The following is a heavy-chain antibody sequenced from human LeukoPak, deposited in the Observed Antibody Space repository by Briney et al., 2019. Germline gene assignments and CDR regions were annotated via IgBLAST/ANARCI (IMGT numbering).Heavy chain of an antibody. J-gene: IGHJ4*01. CDR2: ISYDGSNK. V-gene: IGHV3-30*18. Sequence: PGRSLRLSCAASGFTFSSYGMHWVRQAPCKGLEWVAVISYDGSNKYYADSVKGRFTISRDNSKNTLYLQMNSLRADDTAVYMCAKGTDYSSASPFDYWGHGTLVTVSS. CDR1: GFTFSSYG. D-gene: IGHD4-11*01. CDR3: AKGTDYSSASPFDY.